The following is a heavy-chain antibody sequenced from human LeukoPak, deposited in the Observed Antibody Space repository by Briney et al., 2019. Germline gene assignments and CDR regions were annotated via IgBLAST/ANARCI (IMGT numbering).Heavy chain of an antibody. CDR1: RFTSSSYA. V-gene: IGHV3-30-3*01. J-gene: IGHJ6*02. CDR2: ISYDGSNK. D-gene: IGHD6-13*01. Sequence: GRSLRLSCAASRFTSSSYAMHWVRDAPGKGLERVAVISYDGSNKYYADSVKGRFTISRDNSKNTLYLQMNSRRAEDTAVYYCARAQSSSWSNYYYDMDVWGQGTTVTVSS. CDR3: ARAQSSSWSNYYYDMDV.